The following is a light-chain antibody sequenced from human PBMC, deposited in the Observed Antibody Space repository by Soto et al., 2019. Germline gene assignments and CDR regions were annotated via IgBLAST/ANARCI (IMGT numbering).Light chain of an antibody. CDR2: GAS. CDR3: QQYGSSRLT. CDR1: QSVSSSY. V-gene: IGKV3-20*01. J-gene: IGKJ4*01. Sequence: EIVLTQSPGTLSLSPGERATLSCRASQSVSSSYLAWYQQKPGQAPRLLIYGASSRATGIPDRFSGSGSGTDFTLTISRPEPEDFAVYYCQQYGSSRLTFGGGTKVEIK.